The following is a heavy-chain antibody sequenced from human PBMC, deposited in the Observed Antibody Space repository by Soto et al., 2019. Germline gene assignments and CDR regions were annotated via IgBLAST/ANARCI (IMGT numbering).Heavy chain of an antibody. CDR2: IYYSGST. CDR1: GGSISSGDYY. Sequence: PSETLSLTCTVSGGSISSGDYYWSWIRQPPGKGLEWIGYIYYSGSTYYNPSLKSRVTISVDTSKNQFSLKLSSVTAADTAVYYCARGGAGYYYASSGFPLDYWGQGTLVTVSA. D-gene: IGHD3-22*01. J-gene: IGHJ4*02. V-gene: IGHV4-30-4*01. CDR3: ARGGAGYYYASSGFPLDY.